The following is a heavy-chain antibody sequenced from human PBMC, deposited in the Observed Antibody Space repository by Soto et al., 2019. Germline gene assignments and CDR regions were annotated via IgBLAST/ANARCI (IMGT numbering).Heavy chain of an antibody. CDR2: ISGGGDGT. V-gene: IGHV3-23*01. Sequence: GGSLRLSCTASGFPFGHYAMSWVRQAPGKGLEWIAGISGGGDGTNYADSVKGRFTVSRDNSRNTLYLQMDSLRAEDTAIYYCAKDPRLQRAYWGQGTLVTVSS. J-gene: IGHJ4*02. CDR3: AKDPRLQRAY. D-gene: IGHD4-4*01. CDR1: GFPFGHYA.